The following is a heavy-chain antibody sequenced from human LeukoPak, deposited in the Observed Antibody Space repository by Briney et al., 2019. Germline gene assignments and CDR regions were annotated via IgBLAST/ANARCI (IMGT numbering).Heavy chain of an antibody. D-gene: IGHD2-2*01. CDR2: IYYSGST. V-gene: IGHV4-59*08. CDR1: GGSISSYY. Sequence: SETLSLTCTVSGGSISSYYWSWIRQPPGKGLEWIGYIYYSGSTNYNPSLKRRVTISVDTSKNQFSLKLSSVTAADTAVYYCARLVVPAATYYFDYWGQGTLVTVSS. CDR3: ARLVVPAATYYFDY. J-gene: IGHJ4*02.